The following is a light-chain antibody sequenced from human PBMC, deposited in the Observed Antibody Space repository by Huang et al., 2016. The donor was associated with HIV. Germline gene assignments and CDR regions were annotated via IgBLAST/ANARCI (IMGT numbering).Light chain of an antibody. Sequence: DIVMTQSPLSLPVTPGEPASIYCRSSRSLLHSNGYNYLDWYLQKPGQSPQLLIYLGSNRASGVPDRFSGSGSGTDFTLWISRVEAEDVGVYYCMQALQTPLTFGGGTKVEIK. CDR2: LGS. CDR1: RSLLHSNGYNY. V-gene: IGKV2-28*01. J-gene: IGKJ4*01. CDR3: MQALQTPLT.